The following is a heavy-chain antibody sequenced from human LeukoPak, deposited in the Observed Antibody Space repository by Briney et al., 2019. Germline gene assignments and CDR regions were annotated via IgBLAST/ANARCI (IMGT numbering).Heavy chain of an antibody. CDR2: IWYDGSSK. CDR1: GFSFSAYG. D-gene: IGHD6-13*01. CDR3: ARSQSSSLIDY. V-gene: IGHV3-33*01. Sequence: GGSLRLSCAASGFSFSAYGVHRVRQAPGKGLEWVAVIWYDGSSKDYADSVKGRFTFSRDNSKNTLYLQMNSLTVEDTAVYYCARSQSSSLIDYWGQGTLVTVSS. J-gene: IGHJ4*02.